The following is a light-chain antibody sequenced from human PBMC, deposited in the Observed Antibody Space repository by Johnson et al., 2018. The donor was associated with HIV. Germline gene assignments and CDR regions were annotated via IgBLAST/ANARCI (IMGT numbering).Light chain of an antibody. CDR3: GTWDSGLGAHYV. Sequence: QSVLTQPPSVSAAPGQKVTISCSGSSSNIGNNYVSWYQQLPGTAPKLLIYENNKRPSGIPARFSGSKSGTSATLGITGLQTWDEADYYCGTWDSGLGAHYVFRTGTKVTVL. V-gene: IGLV1-51*02. J-gene: IGLJ1*01. CDR2: ENN. CDR1: SSNIGNNY.